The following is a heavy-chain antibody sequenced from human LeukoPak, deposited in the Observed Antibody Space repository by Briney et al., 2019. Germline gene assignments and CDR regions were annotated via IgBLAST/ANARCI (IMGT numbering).Heavy chain of an antibody. CDR3: ARGLHCSGGSCYSSSWFDP. V-gene: IGHV1-8*01. J-gene: IGHJ5*02. CDR2: MNPNSGNT. CDR1: GYTFTSYD. Sequence: ASVKVSCKASGYTFTSYDINWVRQATGQGLEWMGWMNPNSGNTGYAQKFQGRVTMTMNTSISTAYMELSSLRSEDTAVYYCARGLHCSGGSCYSSSWFDPWGQGTLVTVSS. D-gene: IGHD2-15*01.